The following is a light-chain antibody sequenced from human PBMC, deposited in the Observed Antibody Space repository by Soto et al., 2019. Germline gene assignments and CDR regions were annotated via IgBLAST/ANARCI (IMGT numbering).Light chain of an antibody. CDR2: WAS. CDR3: QQSYSTPLT. CDR1: QSVLYSSNNKNY. Sequence: DIVMTHSPASLAVSLGERATINCRSSQSVLYSSNNKNYLAWYQQKPGQPPKLLIYWASTRKSGVPDRFSGSGSGTDFTLTINSLQPEDFATYYCQQSYSTPLTFGGGTKVDIK. V-gene: IGKV4-1*01. J-gene: IGKJ4*01.